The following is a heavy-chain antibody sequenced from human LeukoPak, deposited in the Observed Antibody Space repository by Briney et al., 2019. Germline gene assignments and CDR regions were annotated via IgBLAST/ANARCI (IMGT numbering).Heavy chain of an antibody. Sequence: PGESLLISCQGSGYSFTSYWIIWVRQLPGKGLEWMGRIDPSDSVTNYSPSFQGHVTFSVDKSISTAYLQWSSLKASDTALYYCARLPLDNWNGVSWGQGTLVTVSS. V-gene: IGHV5-10-1*01. CDR3: ARLPLDNWNGVS. J-gene: IGHJ5*02. D-gene: IGHD1-1*01. CDR1: GYSFTSYW. CDR2: IDPSDSVT.